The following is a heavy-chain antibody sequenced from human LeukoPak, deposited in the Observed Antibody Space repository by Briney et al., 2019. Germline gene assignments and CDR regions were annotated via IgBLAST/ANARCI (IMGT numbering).Heavy chain of an antibody. J-gene: IGHJ4*02. V-gene: IGHV3-30*02. CDR3: AKDGSWSCTD. Sequence: GGSLRLSCGASGFTFSSSAMHWVRQGPGKGLEWVAYIAHHGNNKYYADSVKGRFTISRDNSEGSLYLQMNSLRADDTAVYYCAKDGSWSCTDWGQGTLVRVSS. CDR1: GFTFSSSA. D-gene: IGHD2-8*02. CDR2: IAHHGNNK.